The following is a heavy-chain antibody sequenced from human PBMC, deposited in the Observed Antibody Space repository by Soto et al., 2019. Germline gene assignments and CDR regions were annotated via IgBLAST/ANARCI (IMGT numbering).Heavy chain of an antibody. V-gene: IGHV1-69*13. CDR1: VGTFSSYA. CDR2: IIPIFGTA. Sequence: SVKVSCKASVGTFSSYAISWVRQAPGQGLEWMGGIIPIFGTANYAQKFQGRVTITADESTSTAYMELSSLRSEDTAVYYCARAVLDFWIGLNYYYGMDVWGQGTTVTVSS. D-gene: IGHD3-3*01. CDR3: ARAVLDFWIGLNYYYGMDV. J-gene: IGHJ6*02.